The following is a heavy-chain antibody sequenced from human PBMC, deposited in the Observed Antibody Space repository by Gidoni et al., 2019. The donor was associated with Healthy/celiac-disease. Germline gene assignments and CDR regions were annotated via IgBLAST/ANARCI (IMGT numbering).Heavy chain of an antibody. V-gene: IGHV3-33*01. CDR2: IWYDGSNK. CDR3: AREDNDILTGNYMDV. Sequence: QVQLVESGGGVVQPGRSLRLSCAASGFTFSSYGMHWVRQAPGKGLEWVAVIWYDGSNKYYADAVKGRFTISRDNSKNTLYLQMNSLRAEDTAVYYCAREDNDILTGNYMDVWGKGTTVTVSS. J-gene: IGHJ6*03. D-gene: IGHD3-9*01. CDR1: GFTFSSYG.